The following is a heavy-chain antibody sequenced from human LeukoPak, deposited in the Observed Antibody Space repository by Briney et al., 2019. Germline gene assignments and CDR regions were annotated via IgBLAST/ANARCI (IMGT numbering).Heavy chain of an antibody. CDR1: GFSFSSYW. Sequence: GGSLRLSCLDSGFSFSSYWMSWVRQAPGKGLEWVANIKQDGSDKQYVDSVKGRFTIFRDNGKNSLYLQMNSPRAEDTAVYFCASGPRWVGAAWAHSFDIWGQGTMVTVSS. D-gene: IGHD2-15*01. V-gene: IGHV3-7*01. CDR3: ASGPRWVGAAWAHSFDI. J-gene: IGHJ3*02. CDR2: IKQDGSDK.